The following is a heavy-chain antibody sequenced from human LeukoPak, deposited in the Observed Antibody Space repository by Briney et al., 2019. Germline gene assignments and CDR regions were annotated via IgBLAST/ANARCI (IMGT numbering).Heavy chain of an antibody. CDR2: INHSGST. CDR3: ARARGYYYYYMDV. Sequence: SETLSLTCAVHGGSFSGYYWSWIRQPPGKGLEWIGEINHSGSTNYNPSLKSRVTISVDTSKNQFSLKLSSVTAADTAVYYCARARGYYYYYMDVWGKGTTVTVS. V-gene: IGHV4-34*01. CDR1: GGSFSGYY. J-gene: IGHJ6*03.